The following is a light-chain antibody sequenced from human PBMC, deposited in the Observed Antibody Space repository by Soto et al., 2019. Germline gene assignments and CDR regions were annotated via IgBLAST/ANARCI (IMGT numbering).Light chain of an antibody. CDR3: AAWDDSRNGPV. V-gene: IGLV1-44*01. CDR1: TSNIGSNA. J-gene: IGLJ3*02. Sequence: QSVLTQPPSASGTPGQTVTIACSGSTSNIGSNAVHWYQHLPGTAPKLLMYSNNQRPSGVRDRFSGFKSDTSASLAISGLQSEDEAEYYCAAWDDSRNGPVFGGGTKLTVL. CDR2: SNN.